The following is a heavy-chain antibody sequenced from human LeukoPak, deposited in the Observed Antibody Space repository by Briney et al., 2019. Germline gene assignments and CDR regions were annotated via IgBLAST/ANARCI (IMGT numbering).Heavy chain of an antibody. CDR3: AKDDRAPAAMWNYFDY. Sequence: GGSLRLSCAASGFTFSSYAMSWVRQAPGKGLEWVSAIRGSGGSTYYADSVKGRFTISRDNSKNTLYLQMNSLRAEDTAVYYCAKDDRAPAAMWNYFDYWGQGTLVTVSS. CDR1: GFTFSSYA. CDR2: IRGSGGST. V-gene: IGHV3-23*01. D-gene: IGHD2-2*01. J-gene: IGHJ4*02.